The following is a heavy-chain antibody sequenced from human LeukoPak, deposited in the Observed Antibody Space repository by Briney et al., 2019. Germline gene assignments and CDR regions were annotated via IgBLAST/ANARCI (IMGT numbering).Heavy chain of an antibody. CDR1: GGSISSYY. CDR3: ARARYCSGGSCYYAFDI. J-gene: IGHJ3*02. V-gene: IGHV4-59*01. D-gene: IGHD2-15*01. Sequence: SETLSLNCTVSGGSISSYYWSWLRQPPGKGLEWIGYIYYSGSTNYNPSLKSRVTISVDTSKNQFSLKLSSVTAADTAVYYCARARYCSGGSCYYAFDIWGQGTMVTVSS. CDR2: IYYSGST.